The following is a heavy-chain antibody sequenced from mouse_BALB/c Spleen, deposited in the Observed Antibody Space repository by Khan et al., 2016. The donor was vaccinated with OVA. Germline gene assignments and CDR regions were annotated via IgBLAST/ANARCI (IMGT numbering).Heavy chain of an antibody. V-gene: IGHV2-6-1*01. CDR2: IWRDGSK. D-gene: IGHD1-1*01. Sequence: QVQLQQSGPGLVAPSQTLSITCTISGFSLTNYGVHWVRQPPEKGLEWLVVIWRDGSKTYNSPLKSRLTITTANSKSQAFYKMNSLQSADTAAYFCDGHAFYHYTSMDSWGQGTTVTVSS. CDR3: DGHAFYHYTSMDS. J-gene: IGHJ4*01. CDR1: GFSLTNYG.